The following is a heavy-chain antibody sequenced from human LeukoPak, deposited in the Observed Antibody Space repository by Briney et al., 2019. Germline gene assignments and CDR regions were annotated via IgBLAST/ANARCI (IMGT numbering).Heavy chain of an antibody. CDR1: GCTFTSYY. CDR2: INPSGGST. Sequence: ASVKVSCKASGCTFTSYYMHWVRQAPGQGLEWMGIINPSGGSTSYAQKFQGRVTMTRDTSTSTVYMELSSLRSEDTAVYYCARDRSVDTAMVVLFDYWGQGTLVTVSS. J-gene: IGHJ4*02. V-gene: IGHV1-46*01. CDR3: ARDRSVDTAMVVLFDY. D-gene: IGHD5-18*01.